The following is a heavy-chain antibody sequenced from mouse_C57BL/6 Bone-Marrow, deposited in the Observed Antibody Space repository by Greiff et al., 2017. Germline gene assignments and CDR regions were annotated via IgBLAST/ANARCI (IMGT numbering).Heavy chain of an antibody. V-gene: IGHV1-50*01. CDR1: GYTFTSYW. Sequence: QVQLQQPGAELVKPGASVKLSCKASGYTFTSYWMQWVKQRPGQGLEWIGEIDPSDSYTNYNQKFKGKATLTVDTSSSTAYMQLSSLTSEDSAVYYCARYDSSSYFDYWGQGTTLTVSS. CDR3: ARYDSSSYFDY. D-gene: IGHD1-1*01. CDR2: IDPSDSYT. J-gene: IGHJ2*01.